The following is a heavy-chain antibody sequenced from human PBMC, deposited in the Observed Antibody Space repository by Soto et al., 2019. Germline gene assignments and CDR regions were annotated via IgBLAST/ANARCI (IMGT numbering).Heavy chain of an antibody. J-gene: IGHJ6*03. CDR2: IWYDGSNK. V-gene: IGHV3-33*01. CDR3: GRDSDGSGSYGRWDYYYYYMDV. Sequence: GGSLRLSCAASGFTFSSYGMHWVRQAPGKGLEWVAVIWYDGSNKYYADSVKGRFTFSRDNSKNTLYLQMNSLRAEDAAVYYCGRDSDGSGSYGRWDYYYYYMDVWGKGTTVTVSS. CDR1: GFTFSSYG. D-gene: IGHD3-10*01.